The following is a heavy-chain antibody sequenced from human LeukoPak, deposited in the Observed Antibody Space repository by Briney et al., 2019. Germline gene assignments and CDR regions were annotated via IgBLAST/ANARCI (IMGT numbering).Heavy chain of an antibody. J-gene: IGHJ4*02. V-gene: IGHV3-30-3*01. D-gene: IGHD3-16*01. CDR3: ARDPHYDYVRGNVGFDY. CDR1: GFSFNTYP. CDR2: ISYDGSNK. Sequence: GRSLRLSCAASGFSFNTYPMHWVRQAPGKGLEWVAVISYDGSNKYYADSVKGRFTISRDNSKNTLYLQMNSLRAEDTAVYYCARDPHYDYVRGNVGFDYWGQGTLVTVSS.